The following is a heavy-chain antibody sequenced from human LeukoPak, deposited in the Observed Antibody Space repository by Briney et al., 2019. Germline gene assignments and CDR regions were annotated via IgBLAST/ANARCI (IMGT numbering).Heavy chain of an antibody. CDR1: GFIVSYNY. D-gene: IGHD6-19*01. CDR3: ARVPSDYSNGWYALDY. J-gene: IGHJ4*02. V-gene: IGHV3-66*02. CDR2: IWRGDTT. Sequence: GGSLRLSCAASGFIVSYNYMNWVRQAPGKGLEWVSLIWRGDTTYYADSVKGRFTVSRDISKNTLYLQMNSLSVEDTAVYYCARVPSDYSNGWYALDYWGQGTLVTVSS.